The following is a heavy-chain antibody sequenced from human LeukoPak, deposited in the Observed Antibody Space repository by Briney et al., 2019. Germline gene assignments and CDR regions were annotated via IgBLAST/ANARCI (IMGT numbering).Heavy chain of an antibody. CDR2: ISGSGGST. V-gene: IGHV3-23*01. CDR3: AKDHYYDSSGHP. Sequence: GGSLRLSCAASGFTFSSYAMSWVRQAPGKGLEWVSAISGSGGSTYYADSVKGRFTISRDNSKNTLYLQMNSLRAEDSAVYYCAKDHYYDSSGHPWGQGTLVTVSP. CDR1: GFTFSSYA. D-gene: IGHD3-22*01. J-gene: IGHJ5*02.